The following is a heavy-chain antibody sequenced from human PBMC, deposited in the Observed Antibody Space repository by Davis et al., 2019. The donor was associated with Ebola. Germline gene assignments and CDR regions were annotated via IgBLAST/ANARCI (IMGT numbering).Heavy chain of an antibody. Sequence: GESLKLSCAASGFTFSSYAMSWVRQAPGKGLEWVSTLGLSADTYYADSVKGRFTISRDNSKNTLHLQMNSLRVEDTAIYYCAKDTSNVWFDVWGQGTMVTVSS. J-gene: IGHJ3*01. D-gene: IGHD6-19*01. CDR1: GFTFSSYA. CDR2: LGLSADT. CDR3: AKDTSNVWFDV. V-gene: IGHV3-23*01.